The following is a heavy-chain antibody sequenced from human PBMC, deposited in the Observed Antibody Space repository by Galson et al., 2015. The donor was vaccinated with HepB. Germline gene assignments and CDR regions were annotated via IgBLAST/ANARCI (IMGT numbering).Heavy chain of an antibody. Sequence: SVKVSCKASGYTFNNYAINWVRQAPGRGLEWMGWISVYNYNTNYAQQFQGRVTMTTDTSTSTAYLEVRSLRSDDTAVYYCARARYCSGGACQSWFDPWGQGTLVTVSS. CDR2: ISVYNYNT. V-gene: IGHV1-18*01. J-gene: IGHJ5*02. CDR1: GYTFNNYA. CDR3: ARARYCSGGACQSWFDP. D-gene: IGHD2-15*01.